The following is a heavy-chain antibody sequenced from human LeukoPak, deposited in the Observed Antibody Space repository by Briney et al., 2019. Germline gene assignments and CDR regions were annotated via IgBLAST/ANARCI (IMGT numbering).Heavy chain of an antibody. CDR3: ARGPGSSPVDY. Sequence: SETLSLTCTVSGGSISSYYWSWIRQPPGKGLEWIGYIYYSGSTNYNPSLKSRVTISVDTPKNQFSLKLSSVTAADTAVYYCARGPGSSPVDYWGQGTLVTVSS. D-gene: IGHD6-13*01. CDR2: IYYSGST. CDR1: GGSISSYY. J-gene: IGHJ4*02. V-gene: IGHV4-59*01.